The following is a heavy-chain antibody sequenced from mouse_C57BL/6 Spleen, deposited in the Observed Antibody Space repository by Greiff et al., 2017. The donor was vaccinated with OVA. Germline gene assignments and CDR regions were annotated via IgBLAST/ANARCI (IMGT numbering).Heavy chain of an antibody. V-gene: IGHV1-54*01. CDR1: GYAFTNYL. D-gene: IGHD1-1*01. CDR2: INPGSGGT. Sequence: QVQLQQSGAELVRPGTSVKVSCKASGYAFTNYLIEWVKQRPGQGLEWIGVINPGSGGTNYNEKFKGKATLTADKSSSTAYMQLSSLTSEDSAVYFCARRYYGSSYLYFGGWGTGTTVTVAS. J-gene: IGHJ1*03. CDR3: ARRYYGSSYLYFGG.